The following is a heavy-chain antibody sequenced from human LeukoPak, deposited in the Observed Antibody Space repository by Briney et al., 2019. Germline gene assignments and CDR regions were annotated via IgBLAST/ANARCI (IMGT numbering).Heavy chain of an antibody. J-gene: IGHJ5*01. CDR2: IHYSGST. Sequence: SETLPLTCSVSGGSITSHFWSWIRQPPGKGLEWIGYIHYSGSTNYNPSLKSRVTISPDTSKNQLFLKLNSVTAADTAVYYCARLVWLGESPGSWFDSWGQGTLVTVSS. CDR3: ARLVWLGESPGSWFDS. CDR1: GGSITSHF. D-gene: IGHD3-10*01. V-gene: IGHV4-59*11.